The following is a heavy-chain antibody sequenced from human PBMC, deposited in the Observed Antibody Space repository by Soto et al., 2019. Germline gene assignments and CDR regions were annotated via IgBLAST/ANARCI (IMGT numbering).Heavy chain of an antibody. Sequence: SETLSLTCTVSGGSISRYYWSWIRQPPGRGLEWIGYLYNTGSTIYNPSLKSRVTISVDTSKNQFSLKLNSLTAADTAVYYCARYKSNYYYGMDVWGQGTTVTVSS. CDR3: ARYKSNYYYGMDV. J-gene: IGHJ6*02. V-gene: IGHV4-59*01. CDR1: GGSISRYY. D-gene: IGHD1-20*01. CDR2: LYNTGST.